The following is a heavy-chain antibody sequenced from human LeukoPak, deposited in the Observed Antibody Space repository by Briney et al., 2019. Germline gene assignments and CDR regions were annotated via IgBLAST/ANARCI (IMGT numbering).Heavy chain of an antibody. V-gene: IGHV4-39*07. J-gene: IGHJ4*02. CDR1: GGSISSSSYY. Sequence: SETLSLTCTVSGGSISSSSYYWGWIRQPPGKGLEWIGEINHSGSTNYNPSLKSRVTISVDTSKNQFSLKLSSVTAADTAVYYCARGTHLDCSSTSCPFDYWGQGTLVTVSS. CDR2: INHSGST. D-gene: IGHD2-2*01. CDR3: ARGTHLDCSSTSCPFDY.